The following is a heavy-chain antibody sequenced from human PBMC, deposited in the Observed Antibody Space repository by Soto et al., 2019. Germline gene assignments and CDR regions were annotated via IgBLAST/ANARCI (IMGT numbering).Heavy chain of an antibody. J-gene: IGHJ5*02. CDR3: ARYSTLSGSRWFDP. V-gene: IGHV4-59*01. Sequence: SETLCLTYTVSGGSISNYYWGWIRQPPGKGLEWIGYIYYSGNTNYNPSLKSRVTISVDTSKNQFSLKLSSVTAADTAVYYCARYSTLSGSRWFDPWGQGTLVTVSS. D-gene: IGHD2-2*01. CDR1: GGSISNYY. CDR2: IYYSGNT.